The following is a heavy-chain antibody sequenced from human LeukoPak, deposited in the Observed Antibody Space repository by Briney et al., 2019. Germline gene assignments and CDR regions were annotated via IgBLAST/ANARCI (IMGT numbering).Heavy chain of an antibody. CDR1: GFNFNTFW. CDR3: ARDAGYGYWVVDY. V-gene: IGHV3-7*01. CDR2: IKEDGSEE. J-gene: IGHJ4*02. D-gene: IGHD5-18*01. Sequence: PGGSLRLSCAASGFNFNTFWMTWVRQAPGKGLEWVANIKEDGSEEYYVDSVKGRFTISRDNAKNTLYLQMNSLRTEDAGVYYCARDAGYGYWVVDYWGQGTLVTASS.